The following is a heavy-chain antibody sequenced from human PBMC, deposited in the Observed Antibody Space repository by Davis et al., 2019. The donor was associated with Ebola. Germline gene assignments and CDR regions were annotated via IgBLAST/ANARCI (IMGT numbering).Heavy chain of an antibody. CDR3: ARGRGIAVDY. J-gene: IGHJ4*02. Sequence: MPSETLSLTCTVSGGSISSGGYYWSWIRQHPGKGLEWIGYIYYSGSTYYNPSLKSRVTISVDTSKNQFSLKLSSVTAADTAVYYCARGRGIAVDYWGQGTLVTVSS. CDR2: IYYSGST. V-gene: IGHV4-31*03. D-gene: IGHD6-13*01. CDR1: GGSISSGGYY.